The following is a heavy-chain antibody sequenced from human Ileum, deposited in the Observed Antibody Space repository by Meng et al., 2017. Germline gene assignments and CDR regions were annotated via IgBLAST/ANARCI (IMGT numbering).Heavy chain of an antibody. V-gene: IGHV4-34*01. J-gene: IGHJ4*02. Sequence: HGGAGRLKPSETLYITCAACGGSFSGYCRSWIRQPPGKGLEWIGEINHSGNTNYNPSLKSRVTISVDTSKNQFSLKLSSVTAADTAVYYCARTRRGSSGWYMGYWGQGTLVTVSS. D-gene: IGHD6-19*01. CDR3: ARTRRGSSGWYMGY. CDR1: GGSFSGYC. CDR2: INHSGNT.